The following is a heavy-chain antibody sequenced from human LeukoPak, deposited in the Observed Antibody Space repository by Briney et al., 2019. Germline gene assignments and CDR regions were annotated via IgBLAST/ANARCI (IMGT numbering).Heavy chain of an antibody. J-gene: IGHJ4*02. V-gene: IGHV3-30*18. CDR1: GFTFSSYG. D-gene: IGHD4-11*01. CDR2: ISNDGSIT. Sequence: GRSLRLSCAASGFTFSSYGMHWVRQAPGKGLEWVAVISNDGSITKYGDSVKGRFTISRDNSKNTLYVQMNSLRTDDAAVYYCAKSKSPYPMDYIFDFWGQGTLVTVSS. CDR3: AKSKSPYPMDYIFDF.